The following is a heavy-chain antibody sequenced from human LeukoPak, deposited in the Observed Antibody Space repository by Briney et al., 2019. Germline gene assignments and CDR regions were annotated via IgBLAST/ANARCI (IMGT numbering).Heavy chain of an antibody. J-gene: IGHJ4*02. V-gene: IGHV3-23*01. CDR2: ILGSGGSP. CDR1: GFTFGSHA. D-gene: IGHD5-18*01. CDR3: GKTTVGYSSGQKPAWPVDY. Sequence: GGSLRLSCEASGFTFGSHAMYWVRQAPGKGLEWVAGILGSGGSPHYADSVKGRFIISRDNPRNTVYLQINSLRDEDTAVYYCGKTTVGYSSGQKPAWPVDYWGQGTLVTVSS.